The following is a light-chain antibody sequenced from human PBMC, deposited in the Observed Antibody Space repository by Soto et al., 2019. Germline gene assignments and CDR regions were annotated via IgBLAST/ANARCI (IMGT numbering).Light chain of an antibody. Sequence: ENVLTQSPGTLSLSPGERATLSCRASQSVTNNFFAWYQQRPGQAPRLLIYGISNRATGTPDRFSGSGSGTDFTLTISRLEPEDFVVYYCQQYITLPHTFGQGTKLEVK. CDR1: QSVTNNF. V-gene: IGKV3-20*01. CDR2: GIS. J-gene: IGKJ2*01. CDR3: QQYITLPHT.